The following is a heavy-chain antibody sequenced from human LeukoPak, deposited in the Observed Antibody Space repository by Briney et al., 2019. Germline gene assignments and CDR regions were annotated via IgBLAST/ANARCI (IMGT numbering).Heavy chain of an antibody. CDR3: ARDHCSGGSCYPGWFDP. V-gene: IGHV4-59*01. CDR2: IYSSGST. Sequence: SETLSLTCTVSGGSISSYYWNWIRLPPGKGLEWIGYIYSSGSTIYNPSLKSRVTISIDTSRNQFSLRQSSVTAADTAVYYCARDHCSGGSCYPGWFDPWGQGTLVTVSS. D-gene: IGHD2-15*01. CDR1: GGSISSYY. J-gene: IGHJ5*02.